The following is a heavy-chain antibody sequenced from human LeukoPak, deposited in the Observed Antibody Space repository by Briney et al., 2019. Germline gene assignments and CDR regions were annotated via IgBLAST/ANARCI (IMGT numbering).Heavy chain of an antibody. J-gene: IGHJ3*02. V-gene: IGHV3-11*01. CDR3: ARSWSHAFDI. D-gene: IGHD1-1*01. Sequence: GGSLRLSCAASGFTFSDYYMSWIRQAPGKGLEWVSYISSSGTTKYYADPVKGRFTISRDNAKNSLYLQMNSLRAEDTAVYYCARSWSHAFDIWGQGTMVTVSS. CDR2: ISSSGTTK. CDR1: GFTFSDYY.